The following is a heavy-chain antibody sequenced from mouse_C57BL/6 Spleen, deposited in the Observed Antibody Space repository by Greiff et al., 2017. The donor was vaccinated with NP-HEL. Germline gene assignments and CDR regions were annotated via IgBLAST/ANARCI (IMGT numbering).Heavy chain of an antibody. CDR1: GYAFSSSW. Sequence: VKLVESGPELVKPGASVKISCKASGYAFSSSWMNWVKQRPGKGLEWIGRIYPGDGDTNYNGKFKGKATLTADKSSSTAYMQLSSLTSEDSAVYFCARSGITTVVPWDFDVWGTGTTVTVSS. CDR2: IYPGDGDT. CDR3: ARSGITTVVPWDFDV. V-gene: IGHV1-82*01. D-gene: IGHD1-1*01. J-gene: IGHJ1*03.